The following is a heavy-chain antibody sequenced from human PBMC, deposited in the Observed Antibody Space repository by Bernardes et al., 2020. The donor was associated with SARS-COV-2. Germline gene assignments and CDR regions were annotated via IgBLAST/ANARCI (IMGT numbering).Heavy chain of an antibody. CDR2: ISGSGGST. Sequence: GGSLRLSCAASGFTFSSYAMSWVRQAPGKGLEWVSAISGSGGSTYYADSVKGRFTISRDNSKNTLYLQMNSLRAEDTAVYYCAKEGNYDILTGYYREPFDYWGQGTRVTVSS. D-gene: IGHD3-9*01. CDR3: AKEGNYDILTGYYREPFDY. J-gene: IGHJ4*02. V-gene: IGHV3-23*01. CDR1: GFTFSSYA.